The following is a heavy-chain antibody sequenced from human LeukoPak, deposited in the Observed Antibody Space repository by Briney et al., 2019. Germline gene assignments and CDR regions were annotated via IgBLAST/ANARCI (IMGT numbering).Heavy chain of an antibody. J-gene: IGHJ5*02. V-gene: IGHV1-8*01. CDR2: MNPNSGNT. D-gene: IGHD6-13*01. Sequence: GAPVKVSCKASGYTFTSYDINWVRQATGQGLEWMGWMNPNSGNTGYAQKFQGRVTMTRNTSISTAYMELSSLRSEDTAVYYCARSLPGIAAAGPSWGQGTLVTVSS. CDR3: ARSLPGIAAAGPS. CDR1: GYTFTSYD.